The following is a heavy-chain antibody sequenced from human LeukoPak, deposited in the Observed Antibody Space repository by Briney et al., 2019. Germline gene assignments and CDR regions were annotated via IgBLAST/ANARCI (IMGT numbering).Heavy chain of an antibody. V-gene: IGHV3-7*03. CDR3: ARGDSSAGNWFDP. D-gene: IGHD6-19*01. Sequence: GGSLRLSCVASGFTFGKYWMSWVRQAPGKGLEWVANIKLDGSEKNYVDSVKGRFTISRDNTKNSLYLQMNSLRAEDTAVYYCARGDSSAGNWFDPWGQGTLVTVSS. CDR2: IKLDGSEK. CDR1: GFTFGKYW. J-gene: IGHJ5*02.